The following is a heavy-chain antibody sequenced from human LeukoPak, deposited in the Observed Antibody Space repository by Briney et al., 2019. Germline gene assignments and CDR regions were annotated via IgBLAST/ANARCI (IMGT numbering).Heavy chain of an antibody. D-gene: IGHD2-15*01. CDR1: GFTFKSYA. CDR2: LSGSGGSP. J-gene: IGHJ4*02. CDR3: ARQLGYCSDGTCYFDS. Sequence: PGGSLRLSCAASGFTFKSYAMSWVRQAPGKGLEWVSALSGSGGSPYDADAVKGRFIISRDNSKNTLYLQMNSLKAEDTAIYYCARQLGYCSDGTCYFDSWGQGTLVTVTS. V-gene: IGHV3-23*01.